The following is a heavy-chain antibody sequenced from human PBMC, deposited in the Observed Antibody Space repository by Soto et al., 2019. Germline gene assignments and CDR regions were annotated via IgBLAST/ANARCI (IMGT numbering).Heavy chain of an antibody. Sequence: GLLMLSCGAAGFIFSRYAMTLVRQAPGKGLEWVSSITGGGDSTYYADSVRGRFTISRDVSAKTLYLQMNSLRAEDTALYYCAKNSDIYGPYFFDYWGQGSPVTVYS. J-gene: IGHJ4*02. CDR2: ITGGGDST. CDR3: AKNSDIYGPYFFDY. D-gene: IGHD5-18*01. V-gene: IGHV3-23*01. CDR1: GFIFSRYA.